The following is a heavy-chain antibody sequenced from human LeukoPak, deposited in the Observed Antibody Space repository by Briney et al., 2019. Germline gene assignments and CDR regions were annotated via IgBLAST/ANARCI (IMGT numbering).Heavy chain of an antibody. CDR3: ARRYCSGGSCYSTYYYYGMDV. J-gene: IGHJ6*02. CDR1: GGTFSSYA. Sequence: SVKVSCKASGGTFSSYAISWVRQAPGQGLEWMGRIIPILGIANYAQKFQGRVTITADKSTCTAYMELSSLRSEDTAVYYCARRYCSGGSCYSTYYYYGMDVWGQGTTVTVSS. CDR2: IIPILGIA. V-gene: IGHV1-69*04. D-gene: IGHD2-15*01.